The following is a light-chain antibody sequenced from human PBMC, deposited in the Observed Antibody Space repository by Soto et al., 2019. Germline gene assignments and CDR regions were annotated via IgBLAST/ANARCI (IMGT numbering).Light chain of an antibody. J-gene: IGKJ1*01. CDR2: DAS. V-gene: IGKV3D-20*02. CDR3: QQRSNWPRT. Sequence: EFVLTQSPGTLSLSPGERATLSCMASQTVRNNYLAWYQQKPGQAPKLLIYDASSRATGIPARFSGSGSGTDFTLTISSLEPEDSAVYYCQQRSNWPRTFGQGTKVDIK. CDR1: QTVRNNY.